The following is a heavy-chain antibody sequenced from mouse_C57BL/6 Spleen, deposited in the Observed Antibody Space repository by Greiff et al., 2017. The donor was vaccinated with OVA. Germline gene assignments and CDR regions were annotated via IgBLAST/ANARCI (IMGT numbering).Heavy chain of an antibody. CDR2: IYPRSGNT. J-gene: IGHJ4*01. Sequence: VQLQQSGAELARPGASVKLSCKASGYTFTSYGISWVKQRTGQGLEWIGEIYPRSGNTYYNEKFKGKATLTADKSSSTAYMELRSLTSEDSAVYVCARSIYYGNYEGAMDYWGQGTSVTVSS. CDR1: GYTFTSYG. V-gene: IGHV1-81*01. CDR3: ARSIYYGNYEGAMDY. D-gene: IGHD2-1*01.